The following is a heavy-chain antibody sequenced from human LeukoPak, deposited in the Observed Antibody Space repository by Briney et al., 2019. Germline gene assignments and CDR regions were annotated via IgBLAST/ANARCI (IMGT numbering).Heavy chain of an antibody. CDR1: GFTFDAYA. V-gene: IGHV3-9*01. CDR3: AKRVSAAYYYYYMDV. Sequence: GGSLRLSCAASGFTFDAYAMHWVRQAPGKGLEWVSGIGWNSGTIDYADSVKGRFTISRDNSKNTLYLQMNSLRAEDTAVYYCAKRVSAAYYYYYMDVWGKGTTVTVSS. CDR2: IGWNSGTI. D-gene: IGHD2-2*01. J-gene: IGHJ6*03.